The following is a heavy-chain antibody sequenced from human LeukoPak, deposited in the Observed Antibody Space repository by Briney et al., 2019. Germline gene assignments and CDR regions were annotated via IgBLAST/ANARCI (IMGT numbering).Heavy chain of an antibody. J-gene: IGHJ6*02. V-gene: IGHV3-21*05. Sequence: GGSLRLSCSASGFTFNNNWMTWVRQAPGKGLEWVSYISSSSSYIYYADSVKGRFTISRDNAKNSLYLQMNSLRAEDTAVYYCARDHGDYDPRYYYGMDVWGQGTTVTVSS. CDR2: ISSSSSYI. CDR1: GFTFNNNW. D-gene: IGHD4-17*01. CDR3: ARDHGDYDPRYYYGMDV.